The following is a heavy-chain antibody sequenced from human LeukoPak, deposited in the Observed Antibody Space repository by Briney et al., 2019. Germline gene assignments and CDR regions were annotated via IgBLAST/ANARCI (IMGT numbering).Heavy chain of an antibody. CDR1: GFTFSNYA. J-gene: IGHJ4*02. CDR2: MSYDGTKI. CDR3: EGTLGLGYTYGHDY. D-gene: IGHD5-18*01. V-gene: IGHV3-30*04. Sequence: PGGSLRLSCVVSGFTFSNYAMHWVRQAPGRGLEWVAVMSYDGTKIYYGDSVKGRFTISRDNSKNTLFLQMNSLRPEDPAVYYCEGTLGLGYTYGHDYWGQGTLVTVSS.